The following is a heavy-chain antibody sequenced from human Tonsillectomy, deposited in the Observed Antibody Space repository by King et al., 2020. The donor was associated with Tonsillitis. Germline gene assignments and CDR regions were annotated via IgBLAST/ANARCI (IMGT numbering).Heavy chain of an antibody. CDR2: INSVGTNA. D-gene: IGHD6-25*01. Sequence: VQLVESGGGVVQPGGSLRVSCAASGFPFSVYWMNWVRQAPGKGLEWVSRINSVGTNATYADSVRGRFTSSRDNAKKTLYLQIDGLRAEDTALYFCARSGRRDDPFDVWGRGTMVSVAS. V-gene: IGHV3-74*02. CDR3: ARSGRRDDPFDV. J-gene: IGHJ3*01. CDR1: GFPFSVYW.